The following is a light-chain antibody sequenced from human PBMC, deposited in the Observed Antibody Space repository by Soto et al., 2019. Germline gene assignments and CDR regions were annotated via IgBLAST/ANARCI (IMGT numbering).Light chain of an antibody. CDR3: LLSYNGPYV. Sequence: QAVVTQEPSLTASPGGTVTLTCGSSTGAVTNGHYPYWLQQKPGQAPRTLIYDTTNRHSWTPARFSGSLLGGKAALTLSGAQPEDEAEYYCLLSYNGPYVFGTGTKVTVL. V-gene: IGLV7-46*01. J-gene: IGLJ1*01. CDR1: TGAVTNGHY. CDR2: DTT.